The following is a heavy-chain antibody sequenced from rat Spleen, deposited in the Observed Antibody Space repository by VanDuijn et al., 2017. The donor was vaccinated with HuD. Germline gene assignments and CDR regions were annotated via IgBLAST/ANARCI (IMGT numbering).Heavy chain of an antibody. V-gene: IGHV2-63*01. D-gene: IGHD4-3*01. J-gene: IGHJ2*01. CDR2: LRFNGDP. Sequence: QVQLMESGPGLVQPSQTLSLTCTVAGFSLTSYNVHWVRQPPGKGLEWLGRLRFNGDPSYNSVLRSRLSITRDTSKNQVFLEMNSLQTDDIGTYDCARYNSGFDYWGQGVKVTVSS. CDR3: ARYNSGFDY. CDR1: GFSLTSYN.